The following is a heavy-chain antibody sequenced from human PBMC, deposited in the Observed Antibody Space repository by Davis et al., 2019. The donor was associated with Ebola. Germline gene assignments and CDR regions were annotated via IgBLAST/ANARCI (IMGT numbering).Heavy chain of an antibody. CDR3: GKVTQRWLHREAFDI. J-gene: IGHJ3*02. V-gene: IGHV3-9*01. CDR2: ISWNSGSI. CDR1: GFTFSSYA. Sequence: PGGSLRLSCAASGFTFSSYAMHWVRQAPGKGLEWVSGISWNSGSIGYADSVKGRFTISRDNAKNSLYLQMNSLRVEDTALYYCGKVTQRWLHREAFDIWGQGTMVTVSS. D-gene: IGHD5-24*01.